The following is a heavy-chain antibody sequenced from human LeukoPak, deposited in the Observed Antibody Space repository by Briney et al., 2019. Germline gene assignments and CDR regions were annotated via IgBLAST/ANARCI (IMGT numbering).Heavy chain of an antibody. J-gene: IGHJ4*02. CDR3: ARGTGNYGY. Sequence: GGSLRLSCAASGFTFSDYWMHWVRHAPGKGLVWVSRIKSDGSSTSYADSVKGRFTITRDSAKNTLYLQMNSLRAEDTAVYYCARGTGNYGYWGQGTLVTVSS. CDR1: GFTFSDYW. V-gene: IGHV3-74*01. D-gene: IGHD3/OR15-3a*01. CDR2: IKSDGSST.